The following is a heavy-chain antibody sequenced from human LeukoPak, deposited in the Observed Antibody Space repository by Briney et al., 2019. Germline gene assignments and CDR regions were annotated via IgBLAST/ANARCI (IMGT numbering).Heavy chain of an antibody. CDR3: ARDRGSSGYYRY. V-gene: IGHV1-46*01. CDR2: INPSGGST. Sequence: APVTVSCKASGYTFTSYYMHWVRQAPGQGLEWMGIINPSGGSTSYAQKFQGRVTMTRDTSTSTVYMELSSLRSEDTAVYYCARDRGSSGYYRYWGQGTLVTVSS. CDR1: GYTFTSYY. D-gene: IGHD3-22*01. J-gene: IGHJ4*02.